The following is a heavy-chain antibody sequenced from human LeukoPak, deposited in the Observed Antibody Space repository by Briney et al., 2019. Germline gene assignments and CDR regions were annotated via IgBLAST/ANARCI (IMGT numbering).Heavy chain of an antibody. J-gene: IGHJ5*02. D-gene: IGHD2-2*01. CDR1: GGSFSGYY. CDR2: INHSGST. V-gene: IGHV4-34*01. CDR3: ARLTDIVVVPAFDP. Sequence: SETLSLTCAVYGGSFSGYYWSWIRQPPGKGLEWIGEINHSGSTNYNPSLESRVTISVDTSKNQFSLKLSSVTAADTAVYYCARLTDIVVVPAFDPWGQGTLVTVSS.